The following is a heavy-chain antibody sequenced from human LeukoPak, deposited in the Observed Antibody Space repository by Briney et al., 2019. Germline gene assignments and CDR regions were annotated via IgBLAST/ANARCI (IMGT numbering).Heavy chain of an antibody. CDR1: GGSFSGYY. V-gene: IGHV4-34*01. J-gene: IGHJ4*02. Sequence: SETLSLTCAVYGGSFSGYYWSWIRQPPGKGLEWIGEINHSGSTNYNPSLKSRVTISVDTPKNQFSLKLSSVTAADTAVYYCALLYRDIVVVVAAQDYWGQGTLVTVSS. D-gene: IGHD2-15*01. CDR3: ALLYRDIVVVVAAQDY. CDR2: INHSGST.